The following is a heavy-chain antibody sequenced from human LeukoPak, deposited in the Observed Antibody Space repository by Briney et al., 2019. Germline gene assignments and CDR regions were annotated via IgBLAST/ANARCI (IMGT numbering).Heavy chain of an antibody. D-gene: IGHD6-19*01. CDR3: AREDAVSSDDAFDL. CDR2: IYPSGST. J-gene: IGHJ3*01. CDR1: GYSISNGYY. V-gene: IGHV4-38-2*02. Sequence: SETLSLTCTVSGYSISNGYYWGWIRQPPGTGLEWIGSIYPSGSTFYNPSLKSRVTISVDTSKNQFSLKLGAVTAADTAMYYCAREDAVSSDDAFDLWGQGTMVTVS.